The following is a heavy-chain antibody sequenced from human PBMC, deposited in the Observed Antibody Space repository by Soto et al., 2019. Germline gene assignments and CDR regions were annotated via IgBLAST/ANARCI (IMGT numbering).Heavy chain of an antibody. V-gene: IGHV3-48*03. CDR1: GFIFSRYE. CDR2: IGGSGGTK. Sequence: LRLSCAASGFIFSRYEMNWFRQAPVKGLEWISYIGGSGGTKYSADSVKGRFIISRDNAQNSLYLQMNSLRVEDTAVYYCARDRGGDVGQFLFPDGFDLCGQGPMVTVSS. D-gene: IGHD3-10*01. CDR3: ARDRGGDVGQFLFPDGFDL. J-gene: IGHJ3*01.